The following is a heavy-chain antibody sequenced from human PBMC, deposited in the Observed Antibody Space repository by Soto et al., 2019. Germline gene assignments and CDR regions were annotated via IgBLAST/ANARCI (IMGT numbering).Heavy chain of an antibody. V-gene: IGHV3-49*03. J-gene: IGHJ4*02. CDR3: TRKNYDILTGYFPTDF. CDR2: IRSKAYGGTT. Sequence: GGSLRLSCTASGFTFGDYAMNWFRQAPGKGLEWVSFIRSKAYGGTTGYAASVKGRFTISRDDSNSIAYLQMNSLKTEDTAVYYCTRKNYDILTGYFPTDFWGQGTLVTVSS. D-gene: IGHD3-9*01. CDR1: GFTFGDYA.